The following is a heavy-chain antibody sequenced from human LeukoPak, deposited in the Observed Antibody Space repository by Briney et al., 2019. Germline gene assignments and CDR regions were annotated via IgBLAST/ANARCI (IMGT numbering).Heavy chain of an antibody. D-gene: IGHD1-1*01. Sequence: GGSLRLSCAASGFSFSDSWMTWVRQAPQKGLEWVGHFKSKAAGGTTDYAAPVKGRFTISRDDSISTVYLQLDSLKTEDTAVYYCATGRTYWGQGTLVTVSS. J-gene: IGHJ4*02. CDR1: GFSFSDSW. CDR3: ATGRTY. V-gene: IGHV3-15*01. CDR2: FKSKAAGGTT.